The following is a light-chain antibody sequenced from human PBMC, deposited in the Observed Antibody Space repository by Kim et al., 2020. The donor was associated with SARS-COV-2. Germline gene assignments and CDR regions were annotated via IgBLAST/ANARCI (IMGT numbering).Light chain of an antibody. CDR1: NSNIGANYG. J-gene: IGLJ3*02. V-gene: IGLV1-40*01. CDR3: HSYDSSLRIL. CDR2: GNR. Sequence: GQRVTLCGTGSNSNIGANYGVPGYQQDPGKAPRLLVNGNRDRPSGVPDRFSASRSGTSASLAITGLQAEDEADYYCHSYDSSLRILFGGGTKVTVL.